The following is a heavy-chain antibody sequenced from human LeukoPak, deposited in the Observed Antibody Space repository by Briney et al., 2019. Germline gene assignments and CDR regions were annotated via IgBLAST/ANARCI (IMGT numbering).Heavy chain of an antibody. CDR2: INPNSGAT. D-gene: IGHD6-19*01. Sequence: ASVKVSCKTSGYTFTDSYVHWVRLAPGQGLEWMGWINPNSGATNIPQKFQGRVTMTRDTSISTAYMELSRLRSDDTAVYYCARYSSGFDAFDIWGQGTMVTVSS. V-gene: IGHV1-2*02. J-gene: IGHJ3*02. CDR1: GYTFTDSY. CDR3: ARYSSGFDAFDI.